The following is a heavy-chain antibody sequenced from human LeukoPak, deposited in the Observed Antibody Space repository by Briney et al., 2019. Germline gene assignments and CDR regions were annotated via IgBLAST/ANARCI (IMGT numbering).Heavy chain of an antibody. CDR3: AREPVDRAAAGCFDY. V-gene: IGHV1-3*01. J-gene: IGHJ4*02. CDR2: INAGNGNT. D-gene: IGHD6-13*01. Sequence: ASVKVSCKASGYTFTSYAMHWVRQAPGQRLEWMGWINAGNGNTKYSQKFQGRVTITRDTSASTAYMELSSLRSEDTAVFYCAREPVDRAAAGCFDYWGQGTLVTVSS. CDR1: GYTFTSYA.